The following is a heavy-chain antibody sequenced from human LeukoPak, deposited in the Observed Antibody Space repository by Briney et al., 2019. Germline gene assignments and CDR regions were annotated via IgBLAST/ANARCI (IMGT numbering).Heavy chain of an antibody. D-gene: IGHD6-19*01. CDR1: GGSFSGYC. CDR3: ARRSGWYVAAAY. V-gene: IGHV4-34*01. J-gene: IGHJ4*02. Sequence: PSETLSLTCAVYGGSFSGYCWSWSRQPPGKGLEWIGEINHSGSTNYNPSLKSRVTILVDTSKNQFSLKLTSVTAADTAVYYCARRSGWYVAAAYWGQGTLLTVSP. CDR2: INHSGST.